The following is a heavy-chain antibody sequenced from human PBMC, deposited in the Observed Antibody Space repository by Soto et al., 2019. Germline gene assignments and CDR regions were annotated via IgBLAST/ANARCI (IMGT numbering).Heavy chain of an antibody. CDR1: GGSITSDYSC. J-gene: IGHJ4*02. CDR2: IFDSGTT. CDR3: ARGPSGDKVHY. D-gene: IGHD7-27*01. V-gene: IGHV4-30-4*01. Sequence: PSETLPLTCTVSGGSITSDYSCWSWIRQPPGEGLEWIGHIFDSGTTYTNPSLRSQVAISPDTSKNHFSLTLSSVTAADTAVYYCARGPSGDKVHYWGQGALVTVSS.